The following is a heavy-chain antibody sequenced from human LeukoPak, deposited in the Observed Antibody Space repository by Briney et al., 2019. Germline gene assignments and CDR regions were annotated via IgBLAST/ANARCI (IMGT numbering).Heavy chain of an antibody. Sequence: SVKVSCKAPGYTFTSYGISCVRQAPRQGLEWIGEISAYNGNTNYAQKLQGRVTMTTDTSTSTAYMELRSLRSDDTDVYYCARVPITIFGVDPRFDPWGQGTLVTVSS. CDR1: GYTFTSYG. CDR3: ARVPITIFGVDPRFDP. J-gene: IGHJ5*02. D-gene: IGHD3-3*01. V-gene: IGHV1-18*01. CDR2: ISAYNGNT.